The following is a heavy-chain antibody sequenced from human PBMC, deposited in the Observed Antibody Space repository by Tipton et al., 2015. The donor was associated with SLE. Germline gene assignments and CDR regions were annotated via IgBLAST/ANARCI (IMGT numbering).Heavy chain of an antibody. CDR1: GGSISSYY. Sequence: GLVKPSETLSLTCTVSGGSISSYYWSWIRQPPGKGLEWIGYIYYSGSTNYNPSLKSRVTISVDTSKNQFSLKLSSVTAADTAVYYCARDSNGSGSLGWFDPWGQGTLVTVSS. V-gene: IGHV4-59*12. D-gene: IGHD3-10*01. J-gene: IGHJ5*02. CDR2: IYYSGST. CDR3: ARDSNGSGSLGWFDP.